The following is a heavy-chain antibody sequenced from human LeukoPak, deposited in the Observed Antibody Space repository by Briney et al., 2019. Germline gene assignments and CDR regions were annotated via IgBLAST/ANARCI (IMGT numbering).Heavy chain of an antibody. CDR2: IYTSGST. D-gene: IGHD3-22*01. Sequence: PSQTLSLTCTVSGGSISSGSYYWSWIRQPAGKGLEWIGRIYTSGSTNYNPSLKSRVTISVDASKNQFSLKLSSVTAADTAVYYCARAPPYYYDSSGYWRNYYYYYGMDVWGQGTTVTVSS. CDR3: ARAPPYYYDSSGYWRNYYYYYGMDV. V-gene: IGHV4-61*02. J-gene: IGHJ6*02. CDR1: GGSISSGSYY.